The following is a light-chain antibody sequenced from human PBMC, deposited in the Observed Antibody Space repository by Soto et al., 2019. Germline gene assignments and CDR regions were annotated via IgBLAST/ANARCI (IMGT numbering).Light chain of an antibody. CDR3: HQYGTSPQT. Sequence: EIVLTQSPGSLSLSPGESATLSCRASQTVSNTHVAWYRQRPGQAPRLLIYDASRRDIGVPDRFSGSGSGTDFTLTISGLEPADFAVYFCHQYGTSPQTFGQGTKVEVK. V-gene: IGKV3-20*01. CDR2: DAS. CDR1: QTVSNTH. J-gene: IGKJ1*01.